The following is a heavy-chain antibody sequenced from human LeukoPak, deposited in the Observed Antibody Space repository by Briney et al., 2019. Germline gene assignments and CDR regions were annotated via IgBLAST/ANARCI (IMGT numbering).Heavy chain of an antibody. V-gene: IGHV4-61*01. D-gene: IGHD3-10*01. J-gene: IGHJ4*02. CDR3: ARGSITMVRGVINYFDY. CDR2: MFYSEST. CDR1: GASVSDGNYY. Sequence: SETLSLTCSVSGASVSDGNYYWSWIRQPPGKGLEWIGYMFYSESTKYNPSLKSRVTISVDKSKNQFSLHMSSVTAADTAVYYCARGSITMVRGVINYFDYWGQGTLVTVSS.